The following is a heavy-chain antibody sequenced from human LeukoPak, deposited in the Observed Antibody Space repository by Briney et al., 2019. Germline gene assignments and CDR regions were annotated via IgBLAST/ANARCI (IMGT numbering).Heavy chain of an antibody. CDR2: INHSGST. J-gene: IGHJ3*02. CDR3: ARSISSEYSSSWYNQDQDNDAFDI. CDR1: GFTFSSYA. Sequence: GSLRLSCAASGFTFSSYAMHWVRQAPGKGLEWIGEINHSGSTNYNPSLKSRVTISVDTSKNQFSLKLSSVTAADTAVYYCARSISSEYSSSWYNQDQDNDAFDIWGQGTMVTVSS. V-gene: IGHV4-34*01. D-gene: IGHD6-13*01.